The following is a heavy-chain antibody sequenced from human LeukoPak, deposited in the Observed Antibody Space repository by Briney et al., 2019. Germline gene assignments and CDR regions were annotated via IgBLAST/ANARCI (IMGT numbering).Heavy chain of an antibody. D-gene: IGHD3-10*01. CDR2: INHSGST. Sequence: SETLSLTCAVYGGSFSGYYWSWIRQPPGKGLEWLGEINHSGSTNYNPSLKSRVAISVDTSKNQFSLKLSSVTAADTAVYYCARGRYYYGSGSYPRHLLYYFDYWGQGTLVTVSS. J-gene: IGHJ4*02. CDR3: ARGRYYYGSGSYPRHLLYYFDY. CDR1: GGSFSGYY. V-gene: IGHV4-34*01.